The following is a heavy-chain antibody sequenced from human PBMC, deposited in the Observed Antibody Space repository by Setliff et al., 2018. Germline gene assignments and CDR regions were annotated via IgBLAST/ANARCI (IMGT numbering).Heavy chain of an antibody. D-gene: IGHD2-21*01. Sequence: PGWSLRLSCAASGFTFINYWMSWVRQAPGTGLEWLANIKQDGSEKFYVDSVKGRFTISRDNAKNSLYLQMNNLRAEDTAVYYCVRDSPYCVNGVCRGYWGQGTQVTVSS. V-gene: IGHV3-7*03. CDR1: GFTFINYW. CDR2: IKQDGSEK. CDR3: VRDSPYCVNGVCRGY. J-gene: IGHJ4*02.